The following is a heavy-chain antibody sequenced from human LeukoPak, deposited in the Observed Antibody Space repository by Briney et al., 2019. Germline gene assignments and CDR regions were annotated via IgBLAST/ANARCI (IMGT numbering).Heavy chain of an antibody. V-gene: IGHV3-23*01. D-gene: IGHD3-10*01. CDR1: GFTFDSYP. Sequence: QTGGSLRLSCAASGFTFDSYPMSWVRPAPGRGLEWVSGISASGGGTNSADSVKGRFTISRDKSKNTLYLQMSSLRAEDTAVYYCARGAGPLFDPWGQGTLVTVSS. J-gene: IGHJ5*02. CDR3: ARGAGPLFDP. CDR2: ISASGGGT.